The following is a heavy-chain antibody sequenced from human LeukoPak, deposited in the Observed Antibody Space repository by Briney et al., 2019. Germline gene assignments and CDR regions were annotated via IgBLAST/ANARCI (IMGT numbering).Heavy chain of an antibody. CDR1: GFTFSSYA. Sequence: GGSLRLSCAASGFTFSSYAMSWVRQAPGKGLEWVSAISGSGGSTYYADSVKGRFTISRDNSRDTLYLQMNSLRAEDTAVYYCAKGYYDYVWGSYYFDSWGQGTLVTLSS. D-gene: IGHD3-16*01. CDR3: AKGYYDYVWGSYYFDS. CDR2: ISGSGGST. V-gene: IGHV3-23*01. J-gene: IGHJ4*02.